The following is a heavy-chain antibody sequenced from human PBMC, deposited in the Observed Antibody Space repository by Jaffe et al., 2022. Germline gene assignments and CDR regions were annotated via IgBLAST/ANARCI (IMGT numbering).Heavy chain of an antibody. J-gene: IGHJ6*03. CDR2: IYHSGST. Sequence: QVQLQESGPGLVKPSETLSLTCAVSGYSISSGYYWGWIRQPPGKGLEWIGSIYHSGSTYYNPSLKSRVTISVDTSKNQFSLKLSSVTAADTAVYYCARDRKVRGVITYMDVWGKGTTVTVSS. CDR3: ARDRKVRGVITYMDV. CDR1: GYSISSGYY. V-gene: IGHV4-38-2*02. D-gene: IGHD3-10*01.